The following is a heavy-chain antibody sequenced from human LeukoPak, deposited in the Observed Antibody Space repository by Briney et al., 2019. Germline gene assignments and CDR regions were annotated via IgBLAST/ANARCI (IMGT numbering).Heavy chain of an antibody. J-gene: IGHJ4*02. V-gene: IGHV1-46*01. CDR3: ARYNGDLTGGFDN. CDR1: GYTFTDYC. D-gene: IGHD4-17*01. Sequence: GASVKVSCKASGYTFTDYCIHWVRQAPGQGLEWMGIINPAGGSTGYAQKFQGRVTMTRDTSTSTVYMELSSLRSEDTAVYYCARYNGDLTGGFDNWGQGTLVTVSS. CDR2: INPAGGST.